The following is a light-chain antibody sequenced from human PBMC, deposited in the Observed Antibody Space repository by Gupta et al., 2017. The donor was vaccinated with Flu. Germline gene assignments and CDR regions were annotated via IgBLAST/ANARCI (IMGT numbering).Light chain of an antibody. CDR2: AAS. CDR1: QDIKNY. J-gene: IGKJ2*01. V-gene: IGKV1-16*02. Sequence: PSSLSVSAGDRVTITCRTTQDIKNYLAWFQQKPGEAPKSLIYAASSLQSGVPSKFSGSGSGTNFTLTISSLQPEDAATYYCHQYESFPYTFVRGTKLAI. CDR3: HQYESFPYT.